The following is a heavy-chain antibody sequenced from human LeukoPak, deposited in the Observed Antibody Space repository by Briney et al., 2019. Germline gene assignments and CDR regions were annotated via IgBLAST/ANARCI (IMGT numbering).Heavy chain of an antibody. CDR2: IKSKTDGGTT. Sequence: GGTLRLSCAASGFTFSSHGMSWVRQAPGKGLEWVGRIKSKTDGGTTDYAAPVKGRFTISRDDSKNTLYLQMNSLKTEDTAVYYCTTNSLGWDFWRYGYPTFDYWGQGTLVTVSS. CDR1: GFTFSSHG. J-gene: IGHJ4*02. CDR3: TTNSLGWDFWRYGYPTFDY. D-gene: IGHD3-3*01. V-gene: IGHV3-15*01.